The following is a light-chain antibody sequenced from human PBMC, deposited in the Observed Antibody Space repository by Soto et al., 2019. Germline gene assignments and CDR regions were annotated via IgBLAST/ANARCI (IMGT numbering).Light chain of an antibody. V-gene: IGKV1-5*03. CDR1: QSISSW. Sequence: DIQMTQSPSTLSASVGDRVTITCRASQSISSWLAWYQQKPGKAPKLLIYKASSLESGVPSRFSGSGSGTEFTLTISSLQPDDFATYYCQQYNTYSWTVGQGTNGEIK. CDR3: QQYNTYSWT. CDR2: KAS. J-gene: IGKJ1*01.